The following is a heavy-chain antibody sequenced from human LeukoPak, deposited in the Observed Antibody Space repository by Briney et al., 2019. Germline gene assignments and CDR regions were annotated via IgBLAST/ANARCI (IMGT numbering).Heavy chain of an antibody. CDR3: ARGIESYGDYGY. J-gene: IGHJ4*02. Sequence: SETLPLTCTVSGGSISGSYWSWLRQPPGKGLEWIAYMYNSGSTNYNPSLKSRVTISIDTSKNQFSLKLSSLTAADAAIYYCARGIESYGDYGYWGQGILVTVSS. V-gene: IGHV4-59*01. D-gene: IGHD4-17*01. CDR1: GGSISGSY. CDR2: MYNSGST.